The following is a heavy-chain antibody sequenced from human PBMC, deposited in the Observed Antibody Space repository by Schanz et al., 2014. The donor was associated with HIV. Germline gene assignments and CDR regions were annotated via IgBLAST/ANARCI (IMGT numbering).Heavy chain of an antibody. V-gene: IGHV3-23*01. J-gene: IGHJ4*02. CDR2: MTTNDRI. CDR1: GFTFSNYA. CDR3: VRGDTVFEY. D-gene: IGHD5-18*01. Sequence: EVQLLESGGGLVQPGGSLRLFCAASGFTFSNYAMTWVRQAPGKGLEWVSVMTTNDRIYYAESVKGRFTISRDNAKNSLYLQMNSLRFADTAVYYCVRGDTVFEYWGQGTLVTVS.